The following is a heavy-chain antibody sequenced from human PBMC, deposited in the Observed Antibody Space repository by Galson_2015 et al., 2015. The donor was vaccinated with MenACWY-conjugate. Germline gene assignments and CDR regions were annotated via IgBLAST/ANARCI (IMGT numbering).Heavy chain of an antibody. CDR3: ARVGYCSSPTCYLAFFDY. Sequence: SVKVSCKASGYTFSSYHMHWVRQAPGQGLEWMGIINPSGGGTSSAQKFQGRVTMTRDTSTSTVYMGLSSLRSEDTAVYYCARVGYCSSPTCYLAFFDYWGQGILVTVSS. V-gene: IGHV1-46*01. CDR2: INPSGGGT. D-gene: IGHD2-2*01. J-gene: IGHJ4*02. CDR1: GYTFSSYH.